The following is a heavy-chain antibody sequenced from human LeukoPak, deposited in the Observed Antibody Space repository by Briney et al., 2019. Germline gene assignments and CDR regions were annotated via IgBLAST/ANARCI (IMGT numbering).Heavy chain of an antibody. CDR3: ARADYEGYNWNDDAFDL. V-gene: IGHV1-8*03. J-gene: IGHJ3*01. CDR1: GYTFTSYD. Sequence: ASVKVSCKASGYTFTSYDINGVRQATGQGLEWMGWMNPKRGSTGYAQKFQGRVTFTRSTSISTAYMELSSLRSEDTAVYYCARADYEGYNWNDDAFDLWGQGTLVPVSS. D-gene: IGHD1-1*01. CDR2: MNPKRGST.